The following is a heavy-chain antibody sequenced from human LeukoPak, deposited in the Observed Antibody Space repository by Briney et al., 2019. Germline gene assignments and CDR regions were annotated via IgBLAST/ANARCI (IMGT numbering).Heavy chain of an antibody. J-gene: IGHJ4*02. CDR1: GFTFSSPW. CDR3: AVSDYFDY. CDR2: IRGDGSST. Sequence: GGSPRLSCAASGFTFSSPWMRWVRQAPGKGLVWVSRIRGDGSSTSYADSVQGRFTISRDNAKNTLYLQMNSLRAEDTAVYYCAVSDYFDYWGQGTLVTVSS. V-gene: IGHV3-74*01.